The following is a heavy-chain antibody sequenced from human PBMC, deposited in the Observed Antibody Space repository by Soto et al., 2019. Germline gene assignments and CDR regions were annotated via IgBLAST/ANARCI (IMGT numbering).Heavy chain of an antibody. D-gene: IGHD4-4*01. CDR1: GYTFTSYD. CDR2: MNPNSGNT. CDR3: ARGGFYSNQNYYYYGMDV. J-gene: IGHJ6*02. V-gene: IGHV1-8*01. Sequence: ASVKVSCKASGYTFTSYDINWVRQATGQGLEWMGWMNPNSGNTGYAQKIQGRVTMTRNTSISTAYMELSSLRSEDTAVYYCARGGFYSNQNYYYYGMDVWGQGTTVTVSS.